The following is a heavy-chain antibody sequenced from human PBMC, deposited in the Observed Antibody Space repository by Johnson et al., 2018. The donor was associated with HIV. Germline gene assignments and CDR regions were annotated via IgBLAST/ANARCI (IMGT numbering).Heavy chain of an antibody. CDR3: ARAVYSSAWAPGGAFES. CDR2: ISWNSGSI. D-gene: IGHD6-19*01. CDR1: GFTFDDYA. V-gene: IGHV3-9*01. J-gene: IGHJ3*02. Sequence: VQLVESGGGLVQPGRSLRLSCAASGFTFDDYAMHWFRQAPGKGLEWVSGISWNSGSIGYADSVKGRFIISRDNAKNTEYLQMNSLRVEDTAVYYCARAVYSSAWAPGGAFESWGQGTMVTVSS.